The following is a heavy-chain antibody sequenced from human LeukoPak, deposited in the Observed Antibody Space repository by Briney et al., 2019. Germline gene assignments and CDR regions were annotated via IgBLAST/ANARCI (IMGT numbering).Heavy chain of an antibody. D-gene: IGHD2-15*01. CDR3: ARDNERVVVAATHFDY. CDR2: INHSGST. J-gene: IGHJ4*02. CDR1: GGSFSGYY. V-gene: IGHV4-34*01. Sequence: PSETLSLTCAVYGGSFSGYYWSWIRQPPGKGREWIGEINHSGSTNYNPSLKSRVTISVDTSKNQFSLKLSSVTAADTAVYYCARDNERVVVAATHFDYWGQGTLVTVSS.